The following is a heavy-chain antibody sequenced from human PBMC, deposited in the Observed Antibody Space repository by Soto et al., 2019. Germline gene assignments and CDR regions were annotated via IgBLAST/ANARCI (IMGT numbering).Heavy chain of an antibody. CDR1: GGSISSYY. J-gene: IGHJ6*02. CDR2: IYYSGST. Sequence: SETLSLTCTVSGGSISSYYWSWIRQPPGKGLEWIGYIYYSGSTNYNPSLKSRVTISVDTSKNQFSLKLSSVTAADTAVYYCARVPLRYFDPGGMDVWGQGTTVTVSS. CDR3: ARVPLRYFDPGGMDV. D-gene: IGHD3-9*01. V-gene: IGHV4-59*01.